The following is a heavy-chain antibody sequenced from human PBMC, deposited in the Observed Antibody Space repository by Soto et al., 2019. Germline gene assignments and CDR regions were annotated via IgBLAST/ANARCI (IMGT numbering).Heavy chain of an antibody. V-gene: IGHV1-18*01. CDR3: ARAPGIVVVVAGDAFDI. D-gene: IGHD2-15*01. J-gene: IGHJ3*02. CDR1: GYTFTSYG. CDR2: ISAYNGNT. Sequence: ALVKVSCKASGYTFTSYGISWVRQAPGQGLEWMGWISAYNGNTNYAQKLQGRVTMTTDTSTSTAYMELRSLRSDDTAVYYCARAPGIVVVVAGDAFDIWGQGTMVTVSS.